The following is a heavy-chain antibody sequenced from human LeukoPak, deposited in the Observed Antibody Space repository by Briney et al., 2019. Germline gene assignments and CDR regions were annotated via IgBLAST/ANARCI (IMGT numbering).Heavy chain of an antibody. CDR1: GYTFISYD. D-gene: IGHD1-14*01. CDR3: ARGRRTSPFDY. J-gene: IGHJ4*02. V-gene: IGHV1-8*01. CDR2: MNPNSGNT. Sequence: ASVKVSCKASGYTFISYDINWVRQATGQGLEWMGWMNPNSGNTGYAQKFQGRVTMTRNTSISTAYKELSSLRSEDTAVYYCARGRRTSPFDYWGQGTLVTVSS.